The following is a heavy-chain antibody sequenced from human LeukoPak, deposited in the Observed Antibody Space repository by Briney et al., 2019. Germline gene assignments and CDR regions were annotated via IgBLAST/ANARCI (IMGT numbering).Heavy chain of an antibody. Sequence: GASVKVSCRTSGYTFSNYYMHWVRQAPGQGPEWMGWINPKSGGTDYAQRFQGRVTMTRDTPISTAYMELSGLRSDDTAVYYCARDGVYSTNFDAFDIWGQGTMVTVSS. CDR1: GYTFSNYY. V-gene: IGHV1-2*02. CDR2: INPKSGGT. D-gene: IGHD6-13*01. J-gene: IGHJ3*02. CDR3: ARDGVYSTNFDAFDI.